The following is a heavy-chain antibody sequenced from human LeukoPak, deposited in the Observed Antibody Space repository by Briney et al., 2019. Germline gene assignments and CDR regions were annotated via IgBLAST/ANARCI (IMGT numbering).Heavy chain of an antibody. CDR2: INWNGGST. CDR1: GFTFDDYG. Sequence: GGSLRLSCAASGFTFDDYGMSWVRQAPGKGLEWVSGINWNGGSTGYADSVKGRFTISRDNAKNSLYLQMNSPRAEDTALYYCARVMEWELLFAIDYWGQGTLVTVSS. CDR3: ARVMEWELLFAIDY. D-gene: IGHD1-26*01. J-gene: IGHJ4*02. V-gene: IGHV3-20*04.